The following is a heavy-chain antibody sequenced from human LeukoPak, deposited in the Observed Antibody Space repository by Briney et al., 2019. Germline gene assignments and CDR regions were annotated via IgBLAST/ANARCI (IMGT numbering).Heavy chain of an antibody. D-gene: IGHD2-8*01. CDR2: IYYTGNT. Sequence: SETLSLTCNVAGDSIDRSAYYWSWVRQPPGRGLEWIGSIYYTGNTYYTPSLKSRVTMSVDPSTNQFSLTLNSMTAADTAVYYCSNFDFWGQGTLVTVSS. V-gene: IGHV4-39*07. CDR3: SNFDF. CDR1: GDSIDRSAYY. J-gene: IGHJ4*02.